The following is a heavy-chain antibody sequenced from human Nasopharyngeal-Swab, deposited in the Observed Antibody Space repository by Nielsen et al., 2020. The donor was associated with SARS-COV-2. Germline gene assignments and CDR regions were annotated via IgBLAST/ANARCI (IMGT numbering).Heavy chain of an antibody. J-gene: IGHJ4*02. V-gene: IGHV1-69*13. CDR1: GGTFSSYA. Sequence: SVKVSCKASGGTFSSYAISWVRQAPGQGLEWMGGIIPIFGTANYAQKFQGRVTITADESTSTAYMELSSLTSDDTAVYFCAREAPSTFFFDSWGQGTLLTVSS. CDR2: IIPIFGTA. CDR3: AREAPSTFFFDS. D-gene: IGHD1-1*01.